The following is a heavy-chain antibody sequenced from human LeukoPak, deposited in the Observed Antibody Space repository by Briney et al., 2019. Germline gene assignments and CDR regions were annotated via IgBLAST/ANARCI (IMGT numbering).Heavy chain of an antibody. CDR1: GFTFSSYW. V-gene: IGHV3-7*03. J-gene: IGHJ5*02. CDR2: IKQDGSEK. CDR3: AKEARYSSSWYPAWGWFDP. D-gene: IGHD6-13*01. Sequence: GGSLRLSCAASGFTFSSYWMSWVRQAPGKGPEWVANIKQDGSEKYYVDSVKGRFTISRDNAKNSLYLQMNSLRAEDTALYYCAKEARYSSSWYPAWGWFDPWGQGTLVTVSS.